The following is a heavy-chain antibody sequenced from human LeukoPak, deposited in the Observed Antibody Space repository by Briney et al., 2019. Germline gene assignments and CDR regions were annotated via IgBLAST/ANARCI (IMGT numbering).Heavy chain of an antibody. CDR3: TREVWGFDP. CDR2: MNAGNGNT. Sequence: ASVQVSCKASGFTFTDYIIHWVRQAPGQRLEWMGWMNAGNGNTKYSQNFQGRVTITRDTSASTAYMELSSLRSEDTAVYYCTREVWGFDPWGQGTLVTVSS. CDR1: GFTFTDYI. V-gene: IGHV1-3*01. J-gene: IGHJ5*02. D-gene: IGHD7-27*01.